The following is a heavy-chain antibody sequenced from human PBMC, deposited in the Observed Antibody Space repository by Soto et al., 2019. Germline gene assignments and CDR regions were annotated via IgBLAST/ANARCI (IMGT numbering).Heavy chain of an antibody. V-gene: IGHV4-31*03. D-gene: IGHD2-2*01. J-gene: IGHJ4*02. CDR1: SGSITSSGYY. Sequence: QVQLQESGPGLVKPSQTLSLTCTVSSGSITSSGYYWSWIRQHPGEGLEWIGFTSNSGSTSYNPSLKIRVTISVDTSSNQFSLNLKSVTAADTAVYYCARGGGSTKVDYWGQGTLVTVSP. CDR2: TSNSGST. CDR3: ARGGGSTKVDY.